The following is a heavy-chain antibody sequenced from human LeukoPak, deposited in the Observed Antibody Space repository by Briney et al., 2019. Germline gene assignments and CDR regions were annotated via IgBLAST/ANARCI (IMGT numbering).Heavy chain of an antibody. D-gene: IGHD6-13*01. CDR1: GDIFSNNIIA. CDR3: TRNEWQQLLLWFDP. CDR2: TYYRSKWYN. J-gene: IGHJ5*02. V-gene: IGHV6-1*01. Sequence: ASQTLSLTCAISGDIFSNNIIAWNWIRQSPSRGLEWLGRTYYRSKWYNDYAVSVKSRITIDPDTSKNQFSLQLNSVTPEDTAVYYCTRNEWQQLLLWFDPWGQGTLVTVSS.